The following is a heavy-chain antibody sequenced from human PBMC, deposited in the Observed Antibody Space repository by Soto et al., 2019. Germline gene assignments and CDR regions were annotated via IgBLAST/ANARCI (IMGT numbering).Heavy chain of an antibody. V-gene: IGHV4-59*01. CDR1: GGSISSYY. D-gene: IGHD3-22*01. Sequence: SETLPLTCTVSGGSISSYYWSWIRQPPGKGLEWIGYIYYSGSTNYNPSLKSRVTISVDTSKNQFSLKLSSVTAADTAVYYCAREVGDYYDSSGSWYFVDYWGQGTLVTVSS. CDR2: IYYSGST. CDR3: AREVGDYYDSSGSWYFVDY. J-gene: IGHJ4*02.